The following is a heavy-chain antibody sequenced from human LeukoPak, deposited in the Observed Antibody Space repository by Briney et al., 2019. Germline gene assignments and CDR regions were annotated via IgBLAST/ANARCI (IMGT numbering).Heavy chain of an antibody. Sequence: GGSLRLSCAASGFTFSGSAMHWVRQASGKGLEWVGHIRSKANSYATAYAASVKGRFTISRDDSKNTAYLQMNSLKTEDTAVYYCSRRQYCSSTSCSTDYWGQGTLVTVSS. D-gene: IGHD2-2*01. CDR3: SRRQYCSSTSCSTDY. V-gene: IGHV3-73*01. CDR2: IRSKANSYAT. CDR1: GFTFSGSA. J-gene: IGHJ4*02.